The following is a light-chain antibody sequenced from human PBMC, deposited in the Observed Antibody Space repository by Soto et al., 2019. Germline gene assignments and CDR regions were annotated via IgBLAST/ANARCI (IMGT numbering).Light chain of an antibody. V-gene: IGKV3-15*01. Sequence: EIMMTQSPATLSVSPGERVTLSCRASQSISGDLAWYQQKPGQAPRLLISGASTRATGFPARFRGSGSGTEFTLTISYLQPEDFAVYYCQQYNKWPPITFGQGTRLEIK. CDR1: QSISGD. CDR3: QQYNKWPPIT. J-gene: IGKJ5*01. CDR2: GAS.